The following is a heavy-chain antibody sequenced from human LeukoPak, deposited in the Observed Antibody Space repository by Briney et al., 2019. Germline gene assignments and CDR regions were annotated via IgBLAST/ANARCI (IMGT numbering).Heavy chain of an antibody. Sequence: PSETLSLTCTVSGGSISSYYWSWIRQPPGKGLEWIGYIYYSGSTNYNPSLKSRVTISVDTSKNQFSLKLSSVTAADTAVYYCARLETGMSDWGQGTLVTVSS. CDR3: ARLETGMSD. V-gene: IGHV4-59*08. CDR2: IYYSGST. D-gene: IGHD1-1*01. CDR1: GGSISSYY. J-gene: IGHJ4*02.